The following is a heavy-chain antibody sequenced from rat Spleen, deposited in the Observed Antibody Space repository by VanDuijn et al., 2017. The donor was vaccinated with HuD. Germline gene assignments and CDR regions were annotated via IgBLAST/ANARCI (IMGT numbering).Heavy chain of an antibody. CDR2: MSGGRST. CDR1: GFSLNTYT. J-gene: IGHJ2*01. V-gene: IGHV2-6*01. Sequence: QVQLKESGPDLVQPSQTLSLTCTVSGFSLNTYTVSWIRQPPGKGLEWIAAMSGGRSTYYNSALESRLSISGDSSKSQIFLKMNSLQTEDTAMYFCARSNGYGPFDYWGQGVMVTVSS. CDR3: ARSNGYGPFDY. D-gene: IGHD1-3*01.